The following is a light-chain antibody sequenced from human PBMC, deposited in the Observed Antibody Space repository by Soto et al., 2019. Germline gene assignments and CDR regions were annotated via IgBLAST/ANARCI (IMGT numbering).Light chain of an antibody. CDR2: DVS. CDR1: SSDVGGYNY. V-gene: IGLV2-14*01. Sequence: QSVLTQPASGAGAPGQSITISCPGTSSDVGGYNYVSWYQQHPGKAPKLMIYDVSNRPSGGSNRFSGSKPGNTASLTISGLQAEDEADYYCRSYTSISTRVFGTGNKVTVL. J-gene: IGLJ1*01. CDR3: RSYTSISTRV.